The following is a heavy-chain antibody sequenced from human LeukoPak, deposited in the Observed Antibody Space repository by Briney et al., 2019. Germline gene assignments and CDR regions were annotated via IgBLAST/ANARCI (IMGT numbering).Heavy chain of an antibody. V-gene: IGHV4-61*05. CDR2: IYYSGST. D-gene: IGHD5-24*01. CDR3: ARVGGDGYSFFDY. Sequence: SETLSLTCTVSGGSISTTNYYWGWIRQPPGRDLEWIGYIYYSGSTNYNPSLKSRVTISVDTSKYQFSLKLSSVTAADTAVYYCARVGGDGYSFFDYWGQGTLVTVSS. J-gene: IGHJ4*02. CDR1: GGSISTTNYY.